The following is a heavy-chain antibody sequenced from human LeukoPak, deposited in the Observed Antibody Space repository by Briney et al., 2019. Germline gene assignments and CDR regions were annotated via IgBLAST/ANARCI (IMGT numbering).Heavy chain of an antibody. V-gene: IGHV4-59*01. CDR1: GGSISSYY. J-gene: IGHJ5*02. CDR3: ARSIAVAEDWFDP. CDR2: IYYSGST. D-gene: IGHD6-19*01. Sequence: SETLSLTCTVSGGSISSYYWSWIRQPPGKGLEWIGYIYYSGSTNYNPSLKSRVTISVDTSKNQFSLKLSSVTAADTAVYYCARSIAVAEDWFDPWGQGTLVTVSS.